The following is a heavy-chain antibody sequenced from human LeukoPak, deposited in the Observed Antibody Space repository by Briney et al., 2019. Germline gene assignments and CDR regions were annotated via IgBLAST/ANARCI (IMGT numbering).Heavy chain of an antibody. D-gene: IGHD6-13*01. J-gene: IGHJ5*02. CDR3: ARVPAAAAERWFDP. CDR1: GYTFTGYY. Sequence: ASVKVSCKASGYTFTGYYMHWVRQAPGQGLEWMGWINPNSGGTNYAQKFQGRVTTTRDTSISTAYMELSRLRSDDTAVYYCARVPAAAAERWFDPWGQGTLVTVSS. V-gene: IGHV1-2*02. CDR2: INPNSGGT.